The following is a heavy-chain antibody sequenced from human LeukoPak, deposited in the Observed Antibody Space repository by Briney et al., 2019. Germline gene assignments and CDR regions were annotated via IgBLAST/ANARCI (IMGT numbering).Heavy chain of an antibody. J-gene: IGHJ4*02. Sequence: PSETLSLTCTVSGGSISSYYWSWIRQPAGKGLEWIGRIYSSGSTNYNPSLKSRVTMSVDTSKNQFPLKLRSVTAADTAVYYCAREVRSSGYSLDYWGQGTLVTVSS. D-gene: IGHD3-22*01. CDR1: GGSISSYY. CDR3: AREVRSSGYSLDY. V-gene: IGHV4-4*07. CDR2: IYSSGST.